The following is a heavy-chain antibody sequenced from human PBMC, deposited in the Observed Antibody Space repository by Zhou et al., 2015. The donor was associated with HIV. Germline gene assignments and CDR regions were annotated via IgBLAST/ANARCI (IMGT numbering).Heavy chain of an antibody. CDR2: ISAYNGNT. V-gene: IGHV1-18*01. CDR1: GGTFSSYG. D-gene: IGHD3-3*01. Sequence: QVQLVQSGAEVKKPGSSVKVSCKASGGTFSSYGISWVRQAPGQGLEWMGWISAYNGNTNYAQKLQGRVTMTTDTSTSTAYMELRSLRSDDTAVYYCARANYDFWSGYSDYWGQGTLVTVSS. J-gene: IGHJ4*02. CDR3: ARANYDFWSGYSDY.